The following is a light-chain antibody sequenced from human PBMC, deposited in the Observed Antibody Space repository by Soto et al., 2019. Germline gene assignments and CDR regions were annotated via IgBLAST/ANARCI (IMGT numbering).Light chain of an antibody. Sequence: QSALTQPPSVSGSPGQSVAISCTGTSSDVGSYNRVAWYQQPPGTAPKLIIYDVTNRPSGVPDRFSGSKSGNTASLTISGLQAEDEADYYCNSLTTSSTYVFGTGTKVTVL. V-gene: IGLV2-18*02. CDR1: SSDVGSYNR. J-gene: IGLJ1*01. CDR3: NSLTTSSTYV. CDR2: DVT.